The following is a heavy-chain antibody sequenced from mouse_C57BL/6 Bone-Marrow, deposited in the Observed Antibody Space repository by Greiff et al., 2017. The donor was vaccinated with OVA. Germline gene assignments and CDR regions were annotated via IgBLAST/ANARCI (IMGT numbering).Heavy chain of an antibody. J-gene: IGHJ4*01. CDR3: ARREVVAPMDY. CDR1: GFTFSSYG. Sequence: EVQLVESGGDLVKPGGSLKLSCAASGFTFSSYGMSWVRQTPDKRLEWVATISSGGSYTYYPDSVKGRFTISRDNAKNTLYLQMSSLKSEDTAMYYCARREVVAPMDYWGQGTSVTVSS. CDR2: ISSGGSYT. D-gene: IGHD1-1*01. V-gene: IGHV5-6*01.